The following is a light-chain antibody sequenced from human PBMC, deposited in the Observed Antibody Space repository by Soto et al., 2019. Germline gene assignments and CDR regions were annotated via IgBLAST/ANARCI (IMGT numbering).Light chain of an antibody. CDR2: GAS. Sequence: ILLTQSPGTLSLSNGERATLSSRASQSISSSYLAWYQQKPGQAPRLLIYGASRRATGIPDRFSGRESGTDFTLTITTLEPEDSAVYFCQQSASSPCTFGQGTKVDIK. CDR3: QQSASSPCT. V-gene: IGKV3-20*01. CDR1: QSISSSY. J-gene: IGKJ2*02.